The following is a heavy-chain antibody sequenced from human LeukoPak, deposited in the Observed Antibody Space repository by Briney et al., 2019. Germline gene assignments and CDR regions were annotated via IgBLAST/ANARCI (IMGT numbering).Heavy chain of an antibody. CDR1: GFTFSSYA. V-gene: IGHV3-23*01. Sequence: GGSLRLSCAASGFTFSSYAMSWVRQAPGKGLEWVSAISGSGGSTYYADSVKGRFTISRDNSKNTLYLQMNSLRAEDTAVYYCAKDAEEIVVVVAATVDYWGQGTLVTVSS. CDR3: AKDAEEIVVVVAATVDY. J-gene: IGHJ4*02. CDR2: ISGSGGST. D-gene: IGHD2-15*01.